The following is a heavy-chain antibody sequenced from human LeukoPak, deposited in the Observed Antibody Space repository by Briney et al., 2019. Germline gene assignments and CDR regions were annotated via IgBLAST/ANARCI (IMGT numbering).Heavy chain of an antibody. CDR2: IYPRDGST. CDR1: GYTFTGYY. V-gene: IGHV1-46*01. J-gene: IGHJ4*02. CDR3: ARDQEGFDY. Sequence: ASVKVSCKASGYTFTGYYIHWVRQAPEQGLEWMGMIYPRDGSTSYAQKFQGRVTVTRDTSTSTVHMELSGLRSEDTAVYYCARDQEGFDYWGQGTLVTVSS.